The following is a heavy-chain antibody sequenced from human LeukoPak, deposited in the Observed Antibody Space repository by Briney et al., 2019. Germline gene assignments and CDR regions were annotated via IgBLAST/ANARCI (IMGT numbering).Heavy chain of an antibody. Sequence: GESLKTSCKGSGYSFTSYWIGWVRQMPGKGLEWMGIIYPGGSDTRYSPSFQGQVTISANKSISTAYLQWSSLKASDTAMYYCARSPAPYYDILTGYGPWFDPWGQGTLVTVSS. D-gene: IGHD3-9*01. CDR3: ARSPAPYYDILTGYGPWFDP. V-gene: IGHV5-51*01. CDR1: GYSFTSYW. J-gene: IGHJ5*02. CDR2: IYPGGSDT.